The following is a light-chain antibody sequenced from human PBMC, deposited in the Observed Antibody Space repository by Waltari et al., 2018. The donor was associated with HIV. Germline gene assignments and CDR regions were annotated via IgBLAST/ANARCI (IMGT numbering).Light chain of an antibody. CDR1: QDIKND. Sequence: DIQMTQFPSSLPASVGGTVHIICRASQDIKNDLGWYQQRPGKAPQRLIFAASTLQGGVPPRFSGSGSGTEFTLTVSGLQPEDSGIYYCLQHASYPITFGQGTRLDIE. CDR2: AAS. J-gene: IGKJ5*01. V-gene: IGKV1-17*01. CDR3: LQHASYPIT.